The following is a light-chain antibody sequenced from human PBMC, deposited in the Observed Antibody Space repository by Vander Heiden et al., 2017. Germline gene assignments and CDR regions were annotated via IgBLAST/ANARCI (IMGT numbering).Light chain of an antibody. J-gene: IGLJ1*01. V-gene: IGLV1-40*01. CDR1: SSNIGAGYH. CDR2: GNT. CDR3: QSYDSSLNTYV. Sequence: QSVLTQPPSASGAPGQGVTISCTGGSSNIGAGYHVHWYQQLPGRAPKLLIYGNTNRPSGVPDRFSGSKSGTSASLAITGLQAEDEADYYCQSYDSSLNTYVFGIGTKVTV.